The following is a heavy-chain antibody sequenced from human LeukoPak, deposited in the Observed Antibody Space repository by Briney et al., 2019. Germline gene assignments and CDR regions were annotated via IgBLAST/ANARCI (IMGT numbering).Heavy chain of an antibody. CDR1: GGTFSSYA. CDR3: ARGSMVRGVIIFDY. D-gene: IGHD3-10*01. Sequence: ASVKVSCKASGGTFSSYAISWVRQAPGQGLEWMGGVIPVFNTTNYARKFQARVTITTDESATTAFMELSSLRSEDTAVYYCARGSMVRGVIIFDYWGQGTLVTVSS. J-gene: IGHJ4*02. CDR2: VIPVFNTT. V-gene: IGHV1-69*05.